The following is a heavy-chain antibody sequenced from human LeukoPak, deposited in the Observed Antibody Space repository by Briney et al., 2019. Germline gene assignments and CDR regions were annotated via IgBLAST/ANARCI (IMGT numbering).Heavy chain of an antibody. J-gene: IGHJ6*03. CDR2: NSAYNGKT. CDR3: AREKGEVRGYDYYYYYYYMDV. V-gene: IGHV1-18*01. D-gene: IGHD5-12*01. Sequence: GASVKVSCKASGYTFTSYGISWVRQAPGQGLEWMGWNSAYNGKTNYAQKFQGRVTMTTDTSTSTAYMELRSLRSDDTAVYYCAREKGEVRGYDYYYYYYYMDVWGKGTTVTISS. CDR1: GYTFTSYG.